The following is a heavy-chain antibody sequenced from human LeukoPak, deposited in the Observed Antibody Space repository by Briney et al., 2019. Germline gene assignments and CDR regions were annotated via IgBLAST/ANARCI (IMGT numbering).Heavy chain of an antibody. J-gene: IGHJ4*02. CDR2: IYSGGST. V-gene: IGHV3-53*01. D-gene: IGHD6-19*01. CDR3: AKEQYSSGWRDFGY. CDR1: GFTVSSNY. Sequence: PGGSLRLSCAASGFTVSSNYMSWVRQAPGKGLEWVSVIYSGGSTYYADSVKGRFTISRDNSKNTLYLQMNSLRAEDTAVYYCAKEQYSSGWRDFGYWGQGTLVTVSS.